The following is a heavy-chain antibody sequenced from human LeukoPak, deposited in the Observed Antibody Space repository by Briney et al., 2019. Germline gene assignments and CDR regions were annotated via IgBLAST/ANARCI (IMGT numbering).Heavy chain of an antibody. CDR3: AREDYGDYVCFDY. V-gene: IGHV3-30-3*01. CDR1: GFTFSSYA. Sequence: PGRSLRLSCAASGFTFSSYAMHWVRQAPGKGPEWVAVISYDGSNKYYADSVKGRFTISRDNSKNTLYLQMNSLRAEDTAVYYCAREDYGDYVCFDYWGQGTLVTVSS. D-gene: IGHD4-17*01. J-gene: IGHJ4*02. CDR2: ISYDGSNK.